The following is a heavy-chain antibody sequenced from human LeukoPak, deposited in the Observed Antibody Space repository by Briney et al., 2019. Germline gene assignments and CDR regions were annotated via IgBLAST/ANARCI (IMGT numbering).Heavy chain of an antibody. Sequence: PGGSLRLSCAVSGFTFSNYDMSWVRQAPGKGLEWVSTVTDSGSSTYYADSVKGRFTISRDNSKNTLYLQMNSLRAEDTAVYYCARDWGSGSFYAEPYFDYWGQGTLVTVSS. J-gene: IGHJ4*02. CDR2: VTDSGSST. D-gene: IGHD3-10*01. V-gene: IGHV3-23*01. CDR3: ARDWGSGSFYAEPYFDY. CDR1: GFTFSNYD.